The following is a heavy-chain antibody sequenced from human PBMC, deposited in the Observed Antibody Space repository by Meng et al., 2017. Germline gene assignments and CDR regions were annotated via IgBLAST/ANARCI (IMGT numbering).Heavy chain of an antibody. CDR2: IYTSGST. CDR3: ARDFPHNYDILTGYYNVAFDI. CDR1: GGSISSYY. V-gene: IGHV4-4*07. J-gene: IGHJ3*02. Sequence: GSLRLSCTVSGGSISSYYWSWIRQPAGKGLEWIGRIYTSGSTNYNPSLKSRVTMSVDTSKNQFSLKLSSVTAADTAVYYCARDFPHNYDILTGYYNVAFDIWGQGTMVTVSS. D-gene: IGHD3-9*01.